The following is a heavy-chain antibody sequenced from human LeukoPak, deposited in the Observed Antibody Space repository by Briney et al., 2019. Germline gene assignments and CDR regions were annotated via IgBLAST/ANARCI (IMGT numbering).Heavy chain of an antibody. CDR1: GFTFSGSA. D-gene: IGHD6-13*01. V-gene: IGHV3-73*01. Sequence: GGSLRLSCAASGFTFSGSAMHWVRQASGKGLEWVGRIRSKANSYATAYAASVKGRFTISRDDSKNTAYLQMNSLKTEDTAVYYCTRRGSHYSSSWYYFDYWGQGTLVTVSS. J-gene: IGHJ4*02. CDR3: TRRGSHYSSSWYYFDY. CDR2: IRSKANSYAT.